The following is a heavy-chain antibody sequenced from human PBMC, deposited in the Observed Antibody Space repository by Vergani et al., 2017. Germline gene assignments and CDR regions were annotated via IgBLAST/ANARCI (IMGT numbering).Heavy chain of an antibody. Sequence: EVQLVQSGAEVKKPGVSLRISCKGSGYSFTSYWISWVRQMPGKGLEWMGRIDPSDCYTNYSPSFQGHVTISADKSISTSYLQWSSLKASDTAMYYCARDSYGSGSYYRPDYWGQGTLVTVSS. J-gene: IGHJ4*02. D-gene: IGHD3-10*01. CDR2: IDPSDCYT. CDR1: GYSFTSYW. CDR3: ARDSYGSGSYYRPDY. V-gene: IGHV5-10-1*03.